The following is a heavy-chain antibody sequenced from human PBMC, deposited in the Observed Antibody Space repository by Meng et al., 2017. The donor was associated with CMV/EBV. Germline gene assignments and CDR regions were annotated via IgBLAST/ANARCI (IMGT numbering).Heavy chain of an antibody. Sequence: GESLKISCAASGFTFSSYAMSWVRQAPGKGLEWVSAISGSGGSTYYADSVKGRFTIPRDNSKNTLYLQMNSLRAEDTAVYYCANFHYDMIVVGGNAFDIWGQGTRVTVSS. V-gene: IGHV3-23*01. CDR2: ISGSGGST. CDR1: GFTFSSYA. D-gene: IGHD3-22*01. J-gene: IGHJ3*02. CDR3: ANFHYDMIVVGGNAFDI.